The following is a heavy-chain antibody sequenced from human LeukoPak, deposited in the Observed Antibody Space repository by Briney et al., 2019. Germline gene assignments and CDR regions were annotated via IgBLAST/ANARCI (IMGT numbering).Heavy chain of an antibody. D-gene: IGHD4-11*01. CDR2: IYYSGST. CDR3: ARNLYRAFDY. Sequence: SETLSLTCTVSGGSISSGGYYWSWIRQHPGKGLEWIGYIYYSGSTYYNPSLKSRVTISVDTSKNQFSLKLSSVTAADTAVYYCARNLYRAFDYWGQGTLVTVSS. CDR1: GGSISSGGYY. V-gene: IGHV4-31*03. J-gene: IGHJ4*02.